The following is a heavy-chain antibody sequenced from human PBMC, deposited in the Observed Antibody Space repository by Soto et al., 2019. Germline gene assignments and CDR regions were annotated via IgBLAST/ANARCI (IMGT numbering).Heavy chain of an antibody. CDR3: ARARSSSWSAGWYFDL. Sequence: GGSLRLSCAASGFTFSIYDMHWVRQATGKGLEWVSAIGTAGDPYYPGSVKGRFTISRENAKNSLYLQMNSLRAGDTAVYYCARARSSSWSAGWYFDLWGRGTLVTVSS. V-gene: IGHV3-13*05. J-gene: IGHJ2*01. D-gene: IGHD6-13*01. CDR2: IGTAGDP. CDR1: GFTFSIYD.